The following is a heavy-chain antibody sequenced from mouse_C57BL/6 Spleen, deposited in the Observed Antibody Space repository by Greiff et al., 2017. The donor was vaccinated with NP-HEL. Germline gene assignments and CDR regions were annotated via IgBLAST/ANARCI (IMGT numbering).Heavy chain of an antibody. CDR1: GYTFTSYT. Sequence: VKLMESGAELARPGASVKMSCKASGYTFTSYTMHWVKQRPGQGLEWIGYINPSSGYTKYNQKFKDKATLTADKSSSTAYMQLSSLTSEDSAVYYCAEAGTSDWFAYWGQGTLVTVSA. J-gene: IGHJ3*01. CDR2: INPSSGYT. V-gene: IGHV1-4*01. D-gene: IGHD4-1*01. CDR3: AEAGTSDWFAY.